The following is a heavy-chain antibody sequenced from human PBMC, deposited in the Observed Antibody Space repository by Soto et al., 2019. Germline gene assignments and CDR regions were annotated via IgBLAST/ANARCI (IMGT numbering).Heavy chain of an antibody. Sequence: GGSLRLSCAASGFTFSSYAMHWVRQAPGKGLEWVAVISYDGSNKYYEDSVKGRFTISRDNSKNTLYLQMNSLRAEDTAVYYCARDDCSGGSCPMGYYYGMDVWGQGTTVTVSS. J-gene: IGHJ6*02. CDR3: ARDDCSGGSCPMGYYYGMDV. CDR2: ISYDGSNK. V-gene: IGHV3-30-3*01. D-gene: IGHD2-15*01. CDR1: GFTFSSYA.